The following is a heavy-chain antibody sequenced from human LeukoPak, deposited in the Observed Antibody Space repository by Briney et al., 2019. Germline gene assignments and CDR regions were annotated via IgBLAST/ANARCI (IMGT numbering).Heavy chain of an antibody. CDR1: GFTFDDYG. CDR2: INWNGGST. D-gene: IGHD2-2*02. J-gene: IGHJ6*03. Sequence: GGSLRLSCAASGFTFDDYGMSWVRQAPGKGLEWVSGINWNGGSTGYADSVKGRFTISRDNAKNSLYLQMNSLRAGDTALYYCARALYSNYYYYMDVWGKGTTVTVSS. V-gene: IGHV3-20*04. CDR3: ARALYSNYYYYMDV.